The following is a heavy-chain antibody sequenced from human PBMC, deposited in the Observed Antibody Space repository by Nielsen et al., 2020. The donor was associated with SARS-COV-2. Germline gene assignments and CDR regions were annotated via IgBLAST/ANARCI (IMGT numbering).Heavy chain of an antibody. CDR3: ARQQGTGLRSFDS. J-gene: IGHJ4*02. Sequence: SETLSLTCTVSGGSIGSSLHYWAWIRQSPGKGLEWIGSIYVNGNTFYNPSLKSRVTISRDPSKNQFSLKLSSVAATDTAVYFCARQQGTGLRSFDSWGQGILVTVSS. CDR1: GGSIGSSLHY. CDR2: IYVNGNT. D-gene: IGHD5-12*01. V-gene: IGHV4-39*01.